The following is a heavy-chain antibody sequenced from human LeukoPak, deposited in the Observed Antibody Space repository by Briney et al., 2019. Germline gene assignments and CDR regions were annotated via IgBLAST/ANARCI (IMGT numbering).Heavy chain of an antibody. Sequence: ASVKVSCKASGYTFTSYYMHWVRQAPGQGLEWMGIINPSGGSTSYAQKFQGRVTMTRDTSTSTVYMELSSLRSEDTAVYYCARAPTRYYDFWSGYYKRRNYYYMDVWGKGTTVTVSS. CDR1: GYTFTSYY. CDR3: ARAPTRYYDFWSGYYKRRNYYYMDV. D-gene: IGHD3-3*01. J-gene: IGHJ6*03. CDR2: INPSGGST. V-gene: IGHV1-46*01.